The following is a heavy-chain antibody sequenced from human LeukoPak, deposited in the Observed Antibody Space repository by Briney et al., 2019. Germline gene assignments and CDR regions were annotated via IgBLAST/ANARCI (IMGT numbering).Heavy chain of an antibody. D-gene: IGHD1-14*01. CDR3: ARVGRPFSQPREARADYYFDL. J-gene: IGHJ2*01. V-gene: IGHV1-69*05. Sequence: SVKVSCKASGGTFRNCAVNWVRQAPRQGFEWVGAILPIFGRPTYAQKFQGRVTISTDESTSTVYMDLTNLTSEDAAVYYCARVGRPFSQPREARADYYFDLWGRGTLVTVSS. CDR2: ILPIFGRP. CDR1: GGTFRNCA.